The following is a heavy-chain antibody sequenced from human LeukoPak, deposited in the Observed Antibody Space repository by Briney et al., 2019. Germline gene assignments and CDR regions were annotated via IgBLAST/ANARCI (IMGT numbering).Heavy chain of an antibody. Sequence: PGGPLRLSCAASGFTFSSYAMHWVRQAPGKGLEWVAVISYDGSNKYYADSVKGRFTISRDNSKNTLYLQMNSLRAEDTAVYYCARDSVPGWAADYWGQGTLVTVSS. CDR2: ISYDGSNK. J-gene: IGHJ4*02. D-gene: IGHD2-15*01. V-gene: IGHV3-30-3*01. CDR1: GFTFSSYA. CDR3: ARDSVPGWAADY.